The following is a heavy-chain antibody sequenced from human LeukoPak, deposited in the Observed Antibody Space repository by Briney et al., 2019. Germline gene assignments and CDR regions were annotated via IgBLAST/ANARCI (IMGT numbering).Heavy chain of an antibody. CDR1: GGTFSSYA. Sequence: GASVTVSCKASGGTFSSYAISWVRQAPGQGLEWMGGIIPIFGTANYAQKFQGRVTITADESTSTAYMELSSLRSEDTAVYYCVRGPGGSGWSPFDYWGQGTLVTVSS. J-gene: IGHJ4*02. CDR2: IIPIFGTA. V-gene: IGHV1-69*01. CDR3: VRGPGGSGWSPFDY. D-gene: IGHD6-19*01.